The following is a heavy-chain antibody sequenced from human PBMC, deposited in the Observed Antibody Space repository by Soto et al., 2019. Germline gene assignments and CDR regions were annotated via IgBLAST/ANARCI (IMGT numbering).Heavy chain of an antibody. V-gene: IGHV1-24*01. CDR2: FDPEDGET. CDR3: ATTQKRDIRFGMNWFDP. J-gene: IGHJ5*02. CDR1: GYTLTELS. Sequence: QVQLVQSGAEVKKPGASVKVSCKVSGYTLTELSMHWVRQAPGKGLEWMGGFDPEDGETIYAQKFQGRVTTTEDTSTDTAYMELSSLRSEDTAVYYCATTQKRDIRFGMNWFDPWGQGTLVTVSS. D-gene: IGHD3-3*01.